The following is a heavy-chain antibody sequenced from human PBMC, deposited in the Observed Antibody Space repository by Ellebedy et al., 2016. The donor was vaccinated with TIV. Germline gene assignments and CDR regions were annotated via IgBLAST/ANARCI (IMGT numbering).Heavy chain of an antibody. J-gene: IGHJ4*02. D-gene: IGHD4-17*01. CDR2: ISSSSSYI. CDR3: ARRSVTVTSITPFDY. V-gene: IGHV3-21*01. Sequence: GESLKISCAASGFIFSTYSMNWVRQTPGRGLEWVSSISSSSSYIYYADSVKGRFTISRDNAKNSLYLQMNSLRVEETAVYYCARRSVTVTSITPFDYWGQGTLVTVSS. CDR1: GFIFSTYS.